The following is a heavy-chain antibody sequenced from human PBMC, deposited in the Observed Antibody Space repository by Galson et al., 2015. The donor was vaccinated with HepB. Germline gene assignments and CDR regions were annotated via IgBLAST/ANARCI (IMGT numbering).Heavy chain of an antibody. J-gene: IGHJ6*02. CDR2: IKQDGSEK. D-gene: IGHD6-19*01. V-gene: IGHV3-7*03. Sequence: SLRLSCAASGFTFSSYWMSWVRQAPGKGLEWVANIKQDGSEKYYVDSVKGRFTISRDNAKNSLYLQMNSLRAEDTAVYYCARGLAVAVINYYGMDVWGQGTTVTVSS. CDR3: ARGLAVAVINYYGMDV. CDR1: GFTFSSYW.